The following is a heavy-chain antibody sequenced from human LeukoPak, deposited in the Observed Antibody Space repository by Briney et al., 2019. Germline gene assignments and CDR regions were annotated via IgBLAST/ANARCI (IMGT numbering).Heavy chain of an antibody. Sequence: SVKVSCKASGGTFSSYAISWVRQAPGQGLEWMGGILPIFRMTNYAEKFQGRVTITADESTTTAYLELNSLRSEDTAVYYCAICSSTWSGDRPDSWGQGSLVTVSS. D-gene: IGHD2-2*01. V-gene: IGHV1-69*13. J-gene: IGHJ4*02. CDR3: AICSSTWSGDRPDS. CDR1: GGTFSSYA. CDR2: ILPIFRMT.